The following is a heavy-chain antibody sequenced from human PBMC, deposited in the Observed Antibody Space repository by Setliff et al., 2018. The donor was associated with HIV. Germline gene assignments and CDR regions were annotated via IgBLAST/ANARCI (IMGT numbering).Heavy chain of an antibody. CDR3: ARATRRNDAFDI. D-gene: IGHD1-1*01. J-gene: IGHJ3*02. CDR1: GGSISSGYY. V-gene: IGHV4-38-2*02. CDR2: ISHSGTA. Sequence: PSETLSLTCTVSGGSISSGYYWGWIRQPPGKGLEWIGEISHSGTANYNASLKSRVTMSIDKSTDQFSLKMRSVTAADTAVYYCARATRRNDAFDIWGQGTMVTVSS.